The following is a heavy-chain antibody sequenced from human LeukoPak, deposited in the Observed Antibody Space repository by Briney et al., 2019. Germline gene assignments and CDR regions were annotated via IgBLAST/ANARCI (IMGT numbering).Heavy chain of an antibody. D-gene: IGHD3-16*02. CDR1: GFTFSSYA. J-gene: IGHJ4*02. CDR2: ISYDGSNK. Sequence: GGSLRLSCAASGFTFSSYAMPWVRQAPGKGLEWVAVISYDGSNKYYADSVKGRFTISRDNSKNTLYLQMNSLRAEDTAVYYCARDRYEIGDYVWGSYRYPTYYFDYWGQGTLVTVSS. V-gene: IGHV3-30-3*01. CDR3: ARDRYEIGDYVWGSYRYPTYYFDY.